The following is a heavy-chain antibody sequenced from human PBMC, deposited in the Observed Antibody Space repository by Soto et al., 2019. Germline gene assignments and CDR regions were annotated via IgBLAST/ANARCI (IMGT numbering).Heavy chain of an antibody. J-gene: IGHJ4*02. CDR1: GYSLTSYW. D-gene: IGHD3-3*01. CDR2: IYPGDSDT. Sequence: GESLKISCKVSGYSLTSYWIGWVRQMPGKGLEWMGIIYPGDSDTRYSPSFQGQVTISADKSISTAYLQWSSLKASDTAMYYCATHSRITIFGVVSTSEGYFDYWGQGTLVTVSS. V-gene: IGHV5-51*01. CDR3: ATHSRITIFGVVSTSEGYFDY.